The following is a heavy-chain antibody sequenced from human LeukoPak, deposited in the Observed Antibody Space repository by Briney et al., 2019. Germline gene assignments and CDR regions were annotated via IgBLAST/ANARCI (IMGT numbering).Heavy chain of an antibody. CDR2: IYYSGST. Sequence: SQTLSLTCTVSGGSISSGDYYWSWIRQPPGKGLEWIGYIYYSGSTYYNPSVKSRVTISVNTSKNQFSLKLSSVTAADTAVYYCARSNGKYQLPINYWGQGTLVTVSS. D-gene: IGHD2-2*01. J-gene: IGHJ4*02. CDR3: ARSNGKYQLPINY. CDR1: GGSISSGDYY. V-gene: IGHV4-30-4*08.